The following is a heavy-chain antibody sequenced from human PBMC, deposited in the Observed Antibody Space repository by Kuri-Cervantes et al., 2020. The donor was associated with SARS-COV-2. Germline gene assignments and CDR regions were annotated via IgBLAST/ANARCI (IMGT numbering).Heavy chain of an antibody. D-gene: IGHD5-12*01. V-gene: IGHV3-53*01. CDR3: AKGSRRSVASLIFDY. Sequence: GESLKISCAASGFTVSANYMSWVRQPPGKGLEWVAIISYSGENTYYADSVKGRFTISRDNSKNTVYLQMNSLRAEDTAIYHCAKGSRRSVASLIFDYWGQGTLVTVSS. J-gene: IGHJ4*02. CDR2: ISYSGENT. CDR1: GFTVSANY.